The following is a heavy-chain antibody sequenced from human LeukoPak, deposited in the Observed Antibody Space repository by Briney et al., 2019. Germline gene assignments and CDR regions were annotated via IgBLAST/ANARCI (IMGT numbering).Heavy chain of an antibody. Sequence: ASVKVSCKASGFTFTNFFMHWLRQAPGQGLEWMGIISPNGDSTDYAQKFQGRLTMAWDTSTTTLYMELSGLRSEDTAIYYCARADDQDFDSWGQGTLVTVSS. D-gene: IGHD3-3*01. J-gene: IGHJ4*02. V-gene: IGHV1-46*01. CDR2: ISPNGDST. CDR3: ARADDQDFDS. CDR1: GFTFTNFF.